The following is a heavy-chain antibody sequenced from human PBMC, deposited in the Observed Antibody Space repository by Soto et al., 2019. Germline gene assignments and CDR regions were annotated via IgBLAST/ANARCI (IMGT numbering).Heavy chain of an antibody. Sequence: GGFLRLSCAASGFTFSTYWMHWVRQAPGKGLVWVSRINYDGSSTDYADSVKGRFTISRDNAKNTLYLQMNTLTAEDTAVYYCTRGPRPTSVGTGAYWGQGTLVTVSS. V-gene: IGHV3-74*01. CDR2: INYDGSST. J-gene: IGHJ4*02. CDR3: TRGPRPTSVGTGAY. CDR1: GFTFSTYW. D-gene: IGHD3-10*01.